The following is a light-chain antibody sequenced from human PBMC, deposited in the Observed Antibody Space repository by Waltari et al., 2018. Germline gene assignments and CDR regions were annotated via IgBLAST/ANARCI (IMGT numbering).Light chain of an antibody. V-gene: IGLV3-19*01. CDR1: SLRSKY. Sequence: SSELTQDPAVSVPSGQTVRITCQGDSLRSKYASWYQQRPGQAPVLVLYGQNNRPSGIPDRFAGSASGNTASLTITGTQAEDEADYYCHSRDTISTRVFGGGTRLTV. J-gene: IGLJ3*02. CDR3: HSRDTISTRV. CDR2: GQN.